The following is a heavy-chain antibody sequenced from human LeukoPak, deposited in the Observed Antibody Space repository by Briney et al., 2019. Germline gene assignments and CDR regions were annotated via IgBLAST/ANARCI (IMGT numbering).Heavy chain of an antibody. D-gene: IGHD3-9*01. V-gene: IGHV1-18*01. CDR2: IAPYEGDR. Sequence: ASVKVSCKASGYTFTNYAISWVRQAPDQGLEWLGWIAPYEGDRQYTPKLQDRIIVTADTATTTVYMELKNLRIDDTAVYYCASNFIRTGYFGEYYLHWGQGTQVVVSS. CDR3: ASNFIRTGYFGEYYLH. CDR1: GYTFTNYA. J-gene: IGHJ1*01.